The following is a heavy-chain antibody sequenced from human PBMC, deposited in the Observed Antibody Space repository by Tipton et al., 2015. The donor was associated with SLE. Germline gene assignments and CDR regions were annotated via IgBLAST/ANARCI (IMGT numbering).Heavy chain of an antibody. Sequence: TLSLTCVVSGGSISSSSYYWCWIRQPPGKGLEWIGSIYYSGTTYYNPSLESRVTISADTSKNQVSLKLNSVTAADTAVYYCARAPFSDYGDSPDYYYYMDVWGKGTTVTVSS. CDR2: IYYSGTT. V-gene: IGHV4-39*07. CDR3: ARAPFSDYGDSPDYYYYMDV. CDR1: GGSISSSSYY. J-gene: IGHJ6*03. D-gene: IGHD4-17*01.